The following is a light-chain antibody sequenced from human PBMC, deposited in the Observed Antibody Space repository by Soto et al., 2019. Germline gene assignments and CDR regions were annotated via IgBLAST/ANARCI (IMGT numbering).Light chain of an antibody. CDR1: SSDVGGYNY. CDR2: DAS. CDR3: QSYDSSLSAPYV. Sequence: QSALTQPPSASGSPGQSVTISCTGTSSDVGGYNYVSWYQQHPGKAPKLLIYDASKRPSGVPDRFSGSKSGTSASLAITGLQAEDEADCYCQSYDSSLSAPYVFGTGTKVTVL. V-gene: IGLV2-8*01. J-gene: IGLJ1*01.